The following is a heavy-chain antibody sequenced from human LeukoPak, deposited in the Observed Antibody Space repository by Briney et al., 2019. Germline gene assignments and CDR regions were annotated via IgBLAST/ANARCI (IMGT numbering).Heavy chain of an antibody. CDR3: VRSPPGIPFDY. D-gene: IGHD1-26*01. CDR1: GYTFTSYA. J-gene: IGHJ4*02. V-gene: IGHV7-4-1*02. CDR2: INTNTGNA. Sequence: ASVKVSCKASGYTFTSYAMNWVRQAPGQGLEWMGWINTNTGNATYAQGFTGRFVFSLDTSVSTAYLQISSLKTEDTAVYYCVRSPPGIPFDYWGQGTLVTVSS.